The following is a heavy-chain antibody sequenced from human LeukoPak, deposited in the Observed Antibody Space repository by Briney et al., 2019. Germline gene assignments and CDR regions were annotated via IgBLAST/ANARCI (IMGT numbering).Heavy chain of an antibody. D-gene: IGHD4-23*01. Sequence: ASVKVSCRASGYTFTGYYMHWVGQAPGQGLGWMGWINPNSGGTNYAQKFQGWVTMTRDTSISTAYMELSRLRSDDTAVYYCARGRPYHSTVVTPYQLYYYYGMDVWGQGTTVTVSS. V-gene: IGHV1-2*04. CDR2: INPNSGGT. J-gene: IGHJ6*02. CDR1: GYTFTGYY. CDR3: ARGRPYHSTVVTPYQLYYYYGMDV.